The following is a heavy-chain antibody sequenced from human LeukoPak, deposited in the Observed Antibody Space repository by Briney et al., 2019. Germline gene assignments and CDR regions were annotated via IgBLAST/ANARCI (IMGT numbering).Heavy chain of an antibody. J-gene: IGHJ5*02. CDR1: GGTFSSYA. V-gene: IGHV1-69*05. CDR3: ASQLDLGWFDP. Sequence: SVTVSCKASGGTFSSYAISWVRQAPGQGLEWMGGIIPIFGTANYAQKFQGRVTITTDESTSTAHMELGSLRSEDTAVYYCASQLDLGWFDPWGQGTLVTVSS. D-gene: IGHD1-1*01. CDR2: IIPIFGTA.